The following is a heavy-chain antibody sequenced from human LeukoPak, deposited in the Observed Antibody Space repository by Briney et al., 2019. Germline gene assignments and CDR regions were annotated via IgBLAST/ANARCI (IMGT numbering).Heavy chain of an antibody. Sequence: PGGSLRLSCAASGFTFSSYSMNWVRQAPGKGLEWVSSISSSSSYIYYADSVRGRFTISRGNAKNSLYLQMNSLRAEDTAVYYCARQWLLLDYYYYGMDVWGQGTTVTVSS. CDR1: GFTFSSYS. CDR2: ISSSSSYI. CDR3: ARQWLLLDYYYYGMDV. V-gene: IGHV3-21*01. J-gene: IGHJ6*02. D-gene: IGHD3-22*01.